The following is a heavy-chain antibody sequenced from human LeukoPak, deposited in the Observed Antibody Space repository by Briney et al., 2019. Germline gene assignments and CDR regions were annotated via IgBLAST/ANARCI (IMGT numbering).Heavy chain of an antibody. CDR3: VRDYFRGDIVATIMDY. CDR1: GYMFTGNY. CDR2: INPNIGGT. V-gene: IGHV1-2*02. Sequence: ASVKVSCKASGYMFTGNYMHWVRQAPGQGLEWMGRINPNIGGTNYAQKFQGRVTMTRDTSISTAYMELSRLRSDDTAVYYCVRDYFRGDIVATIMDYWGQGTLATVSS. J-gene: IGHJ4*02. D-gene: IGHD5-12*01.